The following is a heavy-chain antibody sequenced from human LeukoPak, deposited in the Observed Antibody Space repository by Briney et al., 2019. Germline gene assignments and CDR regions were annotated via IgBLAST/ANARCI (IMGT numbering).Heavy chain of an antibody. D-gene: IGHD6-19*01. CDR2: IWYDGSNK. CDR3: ARDWAVAGSYYFDY. V-gene: IGHV3-33*01. Sequence: GGSQRLSCAASGFTFSSYGMHWVRQAPGKGREWVAVIWYDGSNKYYADSVKGRFTISRDNSKNTLYLQMNSLRAEDTAVYYCARDWAVAGSYYFDYWGQGTLVTVSS. J-gene: IGHJ4*02. CDR1: GFTFSSYG.